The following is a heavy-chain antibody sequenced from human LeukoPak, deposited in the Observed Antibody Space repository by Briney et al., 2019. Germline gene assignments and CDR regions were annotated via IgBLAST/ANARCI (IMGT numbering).Heavy chain of an antibody. D-gene: IGHD3-10*01. Sequence: GGSLRLSCAASGFTFSSYGMSWVRQAPGKGPEWVSAISGSGGKTYYADSVEGRFTISRDNSKNILYLQMNSLRAEDRAVYYCAKQVGSGSGSYSPFEYWGQGTLVTVSS. CDR1: GFTFSSYG. V-gene: IGHV3-23*01. J-gene: IGHJ4*02. CDR3: AKQVGSGSGSYSPFEY. CDR2: ISGSGGKT.